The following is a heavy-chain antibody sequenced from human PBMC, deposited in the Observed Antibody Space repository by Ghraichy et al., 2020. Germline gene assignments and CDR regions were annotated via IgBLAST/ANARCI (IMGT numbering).Heavy chain of an antibody. CDR2: ISYDGSNK. Sequence: GGSLRLSCAASGFTFSSYAMHWVRQAPGKGLEWVAVISYDGSNKYYADSVKGRFTISRDNSKNTLYLQMNSLRAEETAVYYCASRYCTNGVCSKYYYYGMDVWGQGTTVTVSS. V-gene: IGHV3-30*04. CDR3: ASRYCTNGVCSKYYYYGMDV. CDR1: GFTFSSYA. D-gene: IGHD2-8*01. J-gene: IGHJ6*02.